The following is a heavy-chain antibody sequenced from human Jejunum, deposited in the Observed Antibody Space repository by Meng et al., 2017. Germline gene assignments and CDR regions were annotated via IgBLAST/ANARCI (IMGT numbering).Heavy chain of an antibody. Sequence: GESLKISCAASGFTFSSYWMTWVRQAPGKGLEWVALVNQDGSDKYYVDSVKGRFTISRDNAKNSLYLQMNSLRAEDTAVYYCANSNFRDSDYWGQGTLVPVSS. D-gene: IGHD3-10*01. CDR1: GFTFSSYW. J-gene: IGHJ4*02. V-gene: IGHV3-7*01. CDR3: ANSNFRDSDY. CDR2: VNQDGSDK.